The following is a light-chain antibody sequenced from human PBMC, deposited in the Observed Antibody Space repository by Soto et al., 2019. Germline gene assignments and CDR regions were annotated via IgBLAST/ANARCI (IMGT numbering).Light chain of an antibody. CDR2: DAS. CDR3: QQYKSYSRT. Sequence: IQMAQSRSTLSASXXDRGXIPFRASQSISSWLAWYQQKPGKAPKXXIYDASSLESGVPSRFSGSGSGTEFTLTISSLQPDDFATYYCQQYKSYSRTFGQGTKVDIK. CDR1: QSISSW. V-gene: IGKV1-5*01. J-gene: IGKJ1*01.